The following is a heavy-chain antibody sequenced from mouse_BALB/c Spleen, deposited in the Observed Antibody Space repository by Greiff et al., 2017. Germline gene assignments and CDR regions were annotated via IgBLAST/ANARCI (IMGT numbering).Heavy chain of an antibody. J-gene: IGHJ4*01. CDR2: ISSGSSTI. V-gene: IGHV5-17*02. D-gene: IGHD2-3*01. CDR1: GFTFSSFG. CDR3: ARNDGNYGGAMDY. Sequence: DVKLVESGGGLVQPGGSRKLSCAASGFTFSSFGMHWVRQAPEKGLEWVAYISSGSSTIYYADTVKGRFTISRDNPKNTLFLQMTSLRSEDTAMYYCARNDGNYGGAMDYWGQGTSVTVSS.